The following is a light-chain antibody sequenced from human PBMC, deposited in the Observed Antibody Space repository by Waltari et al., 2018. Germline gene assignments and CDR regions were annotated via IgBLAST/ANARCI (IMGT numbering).Light chain of an antibody. CDR3: ASYTSGSTHVA. CDR2: DVS. Sequence: QSALTQPASVSGSPGQSITISCTGTSSDIGAYHYVVWYQQFQGKAPKLIIYDVSKRPAGLSSLFACFESSASASLTTSGLQVDDEAHYHCASYTSGSTHVAFGGGTQVTVL. J-gene: IGLJ2*01. CDR1: SSDIGAYHY. V-gene: IGLV2-14*01.